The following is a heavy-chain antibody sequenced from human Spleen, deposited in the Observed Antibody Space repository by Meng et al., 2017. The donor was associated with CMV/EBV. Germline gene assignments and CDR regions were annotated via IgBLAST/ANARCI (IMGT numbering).Heavy chain of an antibody. CDR2: SHIGGGRA. CDR3: ARGETLPFH. J-gene: IGHJ4*02. D-gene: IGHD1-26*01. V-gene: IGHV3-74*01. CDR1: GFTFSPYW. Sequence: GGSLRLSCAPSGFTFSPYWLDWVRQAPGKGLQWVSLSHIGGGRAYYADSVKGRFTISRDNAKNTLYLQMNSLRAEDTAVYYCARGETLPFHWGQGTLVTVSS.